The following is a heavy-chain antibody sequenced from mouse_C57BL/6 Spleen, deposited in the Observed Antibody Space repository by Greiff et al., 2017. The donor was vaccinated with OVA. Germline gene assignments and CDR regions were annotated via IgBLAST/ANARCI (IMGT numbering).Heavy chain of an antibody. D-gene: IGHD1-1*01. Sequence: QVQLQQPGAELVKPGASVKLSCKASGYTFTSYWLQWVKQRPGQGLEWIGELAPSASYTNYNQKFKGKATLTVDTSSSTAYMQLSSLTSEDSAVYYCALFITTVVATDYWGKGTTLTGSS. V-gene: IGHV1-50*01. CDR1: GYTFTSYW. CDR2: LAPSASYT. CDR3: ALFITTVVATDY. J-gene: IGHJ2*01.